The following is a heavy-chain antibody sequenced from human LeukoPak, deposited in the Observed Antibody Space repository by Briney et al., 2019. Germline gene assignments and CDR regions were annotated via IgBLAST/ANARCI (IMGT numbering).Heavy chain of an antibody. Sequence: GGSLRLSCAASGFTFSSYWMTWVRQAPGKGLEWVANIKYDGSEKDYMDSVKGRFTISRDNAKNSLYLQVNSLRAEDTAVYYCARDIEAAGLFLDYWGQGTLVTVSS. CDR3: ARDIEAAGLFLDY. CDR1: GFTFSSYW. CDR2: IKYDGSEK. V-gene: IGHV3-7*01. D-gene: IGHD6-13*01. J-gene: IGHJ4*02.